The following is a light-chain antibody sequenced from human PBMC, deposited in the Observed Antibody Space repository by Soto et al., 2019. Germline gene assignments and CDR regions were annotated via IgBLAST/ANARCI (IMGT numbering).Light chain of an antibody. CDR2: GAS. J-gene: IGKJ1*01. CDR3: QRYGTSTT. Sequence: EIVLTQSPRTLSLSPGGRATLSCRASQSVPNSYLAWYQQKPGQAPRLLIYGASSRATGIPVRFSGSGSGTDFTLTISRLEPEDFAVYYCQRYGTSTTFGQGTKVDIK. V-gene: IGKV3-20*01. CDR1: QSVPNSY.